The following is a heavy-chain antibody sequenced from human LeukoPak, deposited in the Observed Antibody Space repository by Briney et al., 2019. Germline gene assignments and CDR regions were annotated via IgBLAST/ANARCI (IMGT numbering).Heavy chain of an antibody. CDR1: GYRFSDYW. D-gene: IGHD4-23*01. V-gene: IGHV5-51*01. CDR3: ARRDYGGNSYFDY. CDR2: IYPGDSDT. J-gene: IGHJ4*02. Sequence: GKSLKISCKGSGYRFSDYWIGRVRLMPGKGLEWMGSIYPGDSDTRYSPSFQGPVTISADKSISTAFLQWSSLTASDTAIYYCARRDYGGNSYFDYWGQGTLVTVSS.